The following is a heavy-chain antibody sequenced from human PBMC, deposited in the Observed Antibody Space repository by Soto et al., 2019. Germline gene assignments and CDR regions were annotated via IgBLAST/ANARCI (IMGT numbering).Heavy chain of an antibody. CDR3: AKDFLGGGLRGGYNLFDP. V-gene: IGHV3-23*01. CDR1: GFTFSSYA. CDR2: ISGSGGST. Sequence: PGGSLRLSCAASGFTFSSYAMSWVRQAPGKGLEWVSAISGSGGSTYYADSVKGRFTISRDNSKNTLYLQMNSLRAEDTAVYYCAKDFLGGGLRGGYNLFDPWGQGTLVTVS. J-gene: IGHJ5*02. D-gene: IGHD2-15*01.